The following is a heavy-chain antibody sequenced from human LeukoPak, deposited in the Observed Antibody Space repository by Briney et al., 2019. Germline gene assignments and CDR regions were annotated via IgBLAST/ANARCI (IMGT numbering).Heavy chain of an antibody. CDR1: EFTFSNYA. CDR2: ISYDGSNK. Sequence: GGSLRLFCAASEFTFSNYAVHWLRQAPGKGLEWVAVISYDGSNKKYADSVKGRFTISRDNAKNTVYLQMNSLRTEDTAVYYCARVTSSGIVGTNNGFDYWSQRTLVTVSS. J-gene: IGHJ4*02. CDR3: ARVTSSGIVGTNNGFDY. D-gene: IGHD1-26*01. V-gene: IGHV3-30-3*01.